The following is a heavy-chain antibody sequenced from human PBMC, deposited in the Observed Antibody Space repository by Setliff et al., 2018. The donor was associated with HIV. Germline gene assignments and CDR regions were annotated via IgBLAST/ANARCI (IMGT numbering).Heavy chain of an antibody. D-gene: IGHD3-10*01. CDR3: ARQRDRCGEFEY. CDR2: IYSSGST. V-gene: IGHV4-4*09. J-gene: IGHJ4*02. CDR1: GGSISSYY. Sequence: PSETLSLTCTVSGGSISSYYWSWIRQPPGKGLAWIGYIYSSGSTNYNPSLKSRVSISVDTSKSHLSLQLRSVTAADTAVYYCARQRDRCGEFEYWGQGTLVTV.